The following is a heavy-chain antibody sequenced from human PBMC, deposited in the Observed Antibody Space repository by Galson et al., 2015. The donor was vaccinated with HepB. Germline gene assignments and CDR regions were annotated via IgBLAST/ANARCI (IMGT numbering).Heavy chain of an antibody. CDR2: IWSKANNYTT. D-gene: IGHD2-2*01. CDR1: GFTFSGSA. CDR3: TRLGDLSGYSSS. V-gene: IGHV3-73*01. Sequence: SLRLSCAGSGFTFSGSAMHWVRQTSGEGLEWIGRIWSKANNYTTAYKQSVKGRRTISSDDSKNTAYLQMNSLRTEATALYYCTRLGDLSGYSSSWGQASLVTVSS. J-gene: IGHJ4*02.